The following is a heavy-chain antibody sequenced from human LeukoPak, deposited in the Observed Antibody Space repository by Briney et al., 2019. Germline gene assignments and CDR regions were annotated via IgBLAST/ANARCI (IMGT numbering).Heavy chain of an antibody. D-gene: IGHD6-19*01. CDR2: IIPIFGTA. V-gene: IGHV1-69*05. CDR3: ARGLKPEYSSGWHEPDY. Sequence: SVKVSCKASGGTFSSYAISWVRQAPGQGLEWMGGIIPIFGTANYAQKFQGRVTITKDESTSTAYMELSSLRSEDTAVYYCARGLKPEYSSGWHEPDYWGQGTLVTVSS. J-gene: IGHJ4*02. CDR1: GGTFSSYA.